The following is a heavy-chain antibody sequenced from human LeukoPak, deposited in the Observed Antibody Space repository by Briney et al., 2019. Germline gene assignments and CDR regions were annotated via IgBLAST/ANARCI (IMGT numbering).Heavy chain of an antibody. CDR2: VNHSGYT. V-gene: IGHV4-34*01. Sequence: SETLSLTCAVSGTSFSSYYWSWIRQPPGKGLEWVGEVNHSGYTNDNPSLKSRVTISVDTSKNQFSLRLRSVTAADTAVYFCARMTTGHDFWGQGTLVTVSS. J-gene: IGHJ4*02. CDR3: ARMTTGHDF. D-gene: IGHD4-17*01. CDR1: GTSFSSYY.